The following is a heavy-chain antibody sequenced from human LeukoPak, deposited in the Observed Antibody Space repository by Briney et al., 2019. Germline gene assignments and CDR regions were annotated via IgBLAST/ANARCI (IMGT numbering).Heavy chain of an antibody. Sequence: SETLSLTGTVSGGSIEPYYWNWIRQSPGKGLQWVGYIYHTGPTNYNPSLKSRFTISLDTSKNQFSLKLTSVTAADTAIYYCARVGGMTTINNDAFDIWGQGAMVTVSS. J-gene: IGHJ3*02. CDR3: ARVGGMTTINNDAFDI. CDR2: IYHTGPT. V-gene: IGHV4-59*01. CDR1: GGSIEPYY. D-gene: IGHD4-4*01.